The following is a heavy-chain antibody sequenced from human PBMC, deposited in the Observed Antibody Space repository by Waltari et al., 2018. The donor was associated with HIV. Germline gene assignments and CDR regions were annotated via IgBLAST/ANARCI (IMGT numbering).Heavy chain of an antibody. CDR2: INSDGIST. V-gene: IGHV3-74*01. J-gene: IGHJ4*02. CDR3: ATFPINDHSNKRLGY. Sequence: EVQLVESGGGLVQPGGSLRLSCAASGFTFSSYWMHWVRQAPGKGLVWVSRINSDGISTTYADSVKGRFTIARDNAKNTLYLQMNSLRDEDTAVYYCATFPINDHSNKRLGYWGQGTLVTVSS. D-gene: IGHD4-4*01. CDR1: GFTFSSYW.